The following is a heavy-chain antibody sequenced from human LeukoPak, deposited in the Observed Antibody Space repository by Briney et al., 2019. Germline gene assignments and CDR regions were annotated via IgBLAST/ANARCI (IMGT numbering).Heavy chain of an antibody. J-gene: IGHJ6*03. CDR1: GYTFTSYD. CDR2: MNPNSGNT. Sequence: GASVKVSCKASGYTFTSYDINWVRQATGQGLEWMGWMNPNSGNTGYAQKFQGRVTMTRNTSISTAYMELSSLRSEDTAVYYCARLVSSRAPYYYYMDVWGKGTTVTVSS. V-gene: IGHV1-8*01. D-gene: IGHD6-13*01. CDR3: ARLVSSRAPYYYYMDV.